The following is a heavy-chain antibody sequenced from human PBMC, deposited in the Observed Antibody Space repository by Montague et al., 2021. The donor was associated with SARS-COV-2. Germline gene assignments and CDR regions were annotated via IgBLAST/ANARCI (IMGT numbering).Heavy chain of an antibody. CDR2: TYFRSNWNY. CDR1: GDSVSSNSAA. V-gene: IGHV6-1*01. D-gene: IGHD5-12*01. Sequence: CAISGDSVSSNSAAWSWIRQSPSRGLGWLARTYFRSNWNYDYAASVAGRVTVNPDTSKNQVSLELRSVTPEDTAVYYCARHERQWLRLYPYYFDYWGQGTLVTVSS. J-gene: IGHJ4*02. CDR3: ARHERQWLRLYPYYFDY.